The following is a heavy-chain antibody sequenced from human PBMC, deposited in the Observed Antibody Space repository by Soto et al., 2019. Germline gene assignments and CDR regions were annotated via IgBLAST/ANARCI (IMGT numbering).Heavy chain of an antibody. CDR3: ARGRYCLTGRCFPNWFDS. V-gene: IGHV4-34*01. CDR1: GGSITGYY. J-gene: IGHJ5*01. D-gene: IGHD7-27*01. CDR2: INHSGST. Sequence: SETLSLTCTVSGGSITGYYWSWIRQPPGKGLEWIGEINHSGSTYYNPSFESRVAISVDTSKSQFSLNVTSVTAADTAVYFCARGRYCLTGRCFPNWFDSWGQGALVTVSS.